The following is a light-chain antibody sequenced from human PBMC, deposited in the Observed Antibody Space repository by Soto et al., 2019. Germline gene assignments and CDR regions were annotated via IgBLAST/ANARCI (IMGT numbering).Light chain of an antibody. CDR2: ATS. J-gene: IGKJ2*01. V-gene: IGKV3-20*01. CDR1: QSVSSSY. Sequence: EIVLTQSPGTLSFSPGERASLSCRASQSVSSSYLGWYQQKPGQAPRLLIYATSSRATGIPDRFSGSGSGTDFSLTISRMEPEDFAVYYCQQYGSSPPYTFGQGTKLEIQ. CDR3: QQYGSSPPYT.